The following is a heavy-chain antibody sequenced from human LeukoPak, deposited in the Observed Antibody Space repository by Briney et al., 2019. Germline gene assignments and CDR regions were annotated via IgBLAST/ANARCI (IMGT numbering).Heavy chain of an antibody. Sequence: VGSLRLSCAASGFTFSSYGMHWVRQAPGKGLEWVAVVWYDGSNKYYADSVKGRFTISRDNSKNTLYLQMNSLRAEDTAVYYCARDGSGDSVIAYYYYYGMDVWGQGTTVTVSS. J-gene: IGHJ6*02. CDR1: GFTFSSYG. CDR2: VWYDGSNK. D-gene: IGHD2-21*01. V-gene: IGHV3-33*01. CDR3: ARDGSGDSVIAYYYYYGMDV.